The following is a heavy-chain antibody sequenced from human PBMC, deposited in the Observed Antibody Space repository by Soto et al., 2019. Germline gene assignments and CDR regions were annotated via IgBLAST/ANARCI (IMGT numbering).Heavy chain of an antibody. Sequence: QVQLQESGPGLVKPSQTLSLTCTVSGGSISSGDYYWSWIRQPPGKGLEWIGYIYYSGSTYYNPSLKSRVTISVETSKNPSSLKLSSVTAAATAVYYWARVASGDLRRWELLLDCWGQGTLVTVSS. CDR1: GGSISSGDYY. CDR2: IYYSGST. CDR3: ARVASGDLRRWELLLDC. J-gene: IGHJ4*02. V-gene: IGHV4-30-4*01. D-gene: IGHD1-26*01.